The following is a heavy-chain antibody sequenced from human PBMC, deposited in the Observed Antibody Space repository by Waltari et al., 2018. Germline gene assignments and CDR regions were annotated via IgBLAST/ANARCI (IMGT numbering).Heavy chain of an antibody. J-gene: IGHJ4*02. CDR2: SYSGGST. CDR1: GFTVSSNN. Sequence: EVQLVESGGGLIQPGGSLRLSCAASGFTVSSNNMSWVRQAPGKGLEWVSVSYSGGSTYYVYSVKGRFTISRDNSKNTLYLQMNSLRAEDTAVYYCARFGIVGATTPPVLDYWGQGTLVTVSS. V-gene: IGHV3-53*01. CDR3: ARFGIVGATTPPVLDY. D-gene: IGHD1-26*01.